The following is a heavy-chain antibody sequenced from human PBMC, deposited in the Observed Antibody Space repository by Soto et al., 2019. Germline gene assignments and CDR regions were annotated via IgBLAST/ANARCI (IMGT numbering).Heavy chain of an antibody. CDR3: APHPGGGGY. CDR1: GFTVSNNY. Sequence: EVQLVESGGGLIQPGGSLRLSCAVSGFTVSNNYMSWVRQAPGKGLEGVSVIYSGGYTAYGDSVKGRFTISRDNSKNTHILQINARGADDPAFFYWAPHPGGGGYWGQGTLVTVSS. D-gene: IGHD3-10*01. V-gene: IGHV3-53*01. J-gene: IGHJ4*02. CDR2: IYSGGYT.